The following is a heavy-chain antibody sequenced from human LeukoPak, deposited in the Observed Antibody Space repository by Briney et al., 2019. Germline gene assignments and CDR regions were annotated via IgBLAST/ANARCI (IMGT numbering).Heavy chain of an antibody. CDR2: IIHGGST. CDR1: GGSFRDYS. J-gene: IGHJ3*02. Sequence: SETLSLTCAVYGGSFRDYSWSWIRQPPGKGLEWIGEIIHGGSTNYNPSLKSRVTISVDTSKNQFSLKLNSVTAADTAVYYCAKSNGYGLIDIWGQGTMVTVSS. CDR3: AKSNGYGLIDI. V-gene: IGHV4-34*12. D-gene: IGHD3-10*01.